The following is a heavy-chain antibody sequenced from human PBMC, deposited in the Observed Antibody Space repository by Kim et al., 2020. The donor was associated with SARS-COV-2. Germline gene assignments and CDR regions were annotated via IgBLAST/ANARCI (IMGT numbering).Heavy chain of an antibody. CDR1: GFSLSTIGVG. J-gene: IGHJ3*02. D-gene: IGHD3-22*01. CDR3: AHRPYYYDSSGYYYSGAFDI. V-gene: IGHV2-5*02. CDR2: IYWDDDK. Sequence: SGPTLVNPTQTLTLTCTFSGFSLSTIGVGVGWIRQPPGKALEWLALIYWDDDKRYSPSLKSRLTITKDTSKNQVVLTMTNMDPVDTATYYCAHRPYYYDSSGYYYSGAFDIWGQGTMVTVSS.